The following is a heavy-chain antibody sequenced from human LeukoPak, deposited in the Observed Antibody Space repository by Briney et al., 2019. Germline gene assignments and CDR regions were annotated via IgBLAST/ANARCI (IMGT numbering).Heavy chain of an antibody. V-gene: IGHV1-3*01. J-gene: IGHJ4*02. CDR3: AKARWTATATTYYLDY. CDR1: GYTFSGYA. Sequence: RASVKVSCKASGYTFSGYAVQWVRQAPGQRLEWLGWINAGNGHTKYSQKFQGRVTITRDTSASTAYMELSSLRSEDTAVYYCAKARWTATATTYYLDYWGQGTLVTVSS. CDR2: INAGNGHT. D-gene: IGHD4-17*01.